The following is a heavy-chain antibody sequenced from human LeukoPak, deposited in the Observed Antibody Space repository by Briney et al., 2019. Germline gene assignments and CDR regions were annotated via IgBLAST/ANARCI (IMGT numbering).Heavy chain of an antibody. CDR1: GGSISSISSNN. J-gene: IGHJ5*02. CDR2: IHYTGST. V-gene: IGHV4-39*01. CDR3: ARLPTGYPNWFDT. D-gene: IGHD5-18*01. Sequence: SETLSLTCTVSGGSISSISSNNWAWIRQPPGKGLELIAAIHYTGSTYYNPSFMSRVTISVDTSKNQFSLKLNSLTATDTAVYYCARLPTGYPNWFDTWGQGILVTVSS.